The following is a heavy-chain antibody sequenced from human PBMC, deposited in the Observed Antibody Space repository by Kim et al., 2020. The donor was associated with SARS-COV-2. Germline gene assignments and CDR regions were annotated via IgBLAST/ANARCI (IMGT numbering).Heavy chain of an antibody. CDR3: ARVEVEASSGWYFMDV. D-gene: IGHD6-19*01. Sequence: GGSLRLSCAASGFTFSSYSMNWVRQAPGKGLEWVSYISSSSSTIYYADSVKGRFTISRDNAKNSLYLQMNSLRDEDTAVYYCARVEVEASSGWYFMDVWGQGTTVTVSS. J-gene: IGHJ6*02. CDR1: GFTFSSYS. V-gene: IGHV3-48*02. CDR2: ISSSSSTI.